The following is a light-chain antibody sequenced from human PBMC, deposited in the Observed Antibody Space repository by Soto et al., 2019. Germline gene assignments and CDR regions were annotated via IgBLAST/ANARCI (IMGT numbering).Light chain of an antibody. CDR2: GAS. V-gene: IGKV3-15*01. CDR1: QSVSSN. J-gene: IGKJ4*01. CDR3: QKYNNWVT. Sequence: EIVMTQSPATLSVSPGXRATLSCRASQSVSSNLVWYQQKPGQAPRLLIYGASTRATGIPARFSGSGSGTEFTLTINSLQSEDFAVYYCQKYNNWVTFGGGTNVDTK.